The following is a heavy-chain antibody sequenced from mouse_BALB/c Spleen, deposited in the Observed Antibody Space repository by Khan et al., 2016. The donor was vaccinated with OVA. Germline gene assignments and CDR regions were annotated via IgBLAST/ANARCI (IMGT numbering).Heavy chain of an antibody. D-gene: IGHD2-1*01. CDR2: ISSGSSTI. J-gene: IGHJ1*01. CDR1: GFTFSSFG. V-gene: IGHV5-17*02. Sequence: EVQLVESGGGLVQPGGSRKLSCAASGFTFSSFGIHWVRQAPKKGLEWVAYISSGSSTIYYVDTVKGRFTISRDIPTNTLFLQMTILRSEDTAMYYCARSWGNFHWYCDVWGAGTSVTVSS. CDR3: ARSWGNFHWYCDV.